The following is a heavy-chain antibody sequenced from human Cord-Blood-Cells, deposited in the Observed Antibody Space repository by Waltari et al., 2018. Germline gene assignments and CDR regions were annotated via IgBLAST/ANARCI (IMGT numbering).Heavy chain of an antibody. Sequence: QVQLVQSGAEVKKPGASVKVSCKASGYTFTGYYMHWVRQAPGQGLEWMGWINPNSGGTNYAQKFQGRVTMTRDTSIGTAYMELSRLRSDNTAVYYCAVHMAAAYSSSNWFDPWGQGTLVTVSS. D-gene: IGHD6-6*01. CDR3: AVHMAAAYSSSNWFDP. V-gene: IGHV1-2*02. CDR2: INPNSGGT. J-gene: IGHJ5*02. CDR1: GYTFTGYY.